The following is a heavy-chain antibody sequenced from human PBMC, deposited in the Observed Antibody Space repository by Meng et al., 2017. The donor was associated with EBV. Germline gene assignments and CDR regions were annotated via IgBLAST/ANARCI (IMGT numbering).Heavy chain of an antibody. Sequence: VRLVRSGAGVNNPGASVKVSCKASGYAVTSYILHWVRQAPGQRLEWMGWINVGVGYTKYSQKFQGKVTISSDTSATTGYMELSSLRSEDTAVYYCVRGPPVGVPGPGDYWGQGTLVTVSS. D-gene: IGHD2-21*01. CDR2: INVGVGYT. V-gene: IGHV1-3*01. J-gene: IGHJ4*02. CDR1: GYAVTSYI. CDR3: VRGPPVGVPGPGDY.